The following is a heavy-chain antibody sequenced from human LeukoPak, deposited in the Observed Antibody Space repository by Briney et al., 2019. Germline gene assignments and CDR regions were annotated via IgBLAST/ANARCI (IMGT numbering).Heavy chain of an antibody. J-gene: IGHJ4*02. CDR1: GFTFSSYG. D-gene: IGHD5-24*01. V-gene: IGHV3-30*03. Sequence: XAXXGFTFSSYGMSWVRQAPGKGLEWVAVISYDGSNKYYADSVKGRFTISRDNSKNTLYLQMNSLRAEDTGVYYCXRXXGXXTXTFXXYWGQGTLVTVSS. CDR3: XRXXGXXTXTFXXY. CDR2: ISYDGSNK.